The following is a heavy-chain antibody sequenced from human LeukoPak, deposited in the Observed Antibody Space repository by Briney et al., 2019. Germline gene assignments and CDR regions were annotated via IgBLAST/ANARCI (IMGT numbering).Heavy chain of an antibody. CDR1: GFTFSSYA. Sequence: GGSLRLSCAASGFTFSSYAMHWVRQAPGKGLEWVAVISYDGSNKYYADSVKGRFTISRDNSKNTLYLQMNSLRTEDTAVYYCARDPSYSGSFPGDYWGQGTLVTVSS. CDR3: ARDPSYSGSFPGDY. CDR2: ISYDGSNK. D-gene: IGHD1-26*01. J-gene: IGHJ4*02. V-gene: IGHV3-30-3*01.